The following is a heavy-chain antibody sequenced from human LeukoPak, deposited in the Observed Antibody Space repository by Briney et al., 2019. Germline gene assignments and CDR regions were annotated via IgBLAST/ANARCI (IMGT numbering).Heavy chain of an antibody. J-gene: IGHJ3*02. CDR1: GGSISSGGYY. V-gene: IGHV4-31*03. CDR2: IYYRGST. D-gene: IGHD1-1*01. Sequence: SQTLSLTCTVSGGSISSGGYYWSWIRPHPGKGLEWIGYIYYRGSTYYNPSLKSRVTISVDTSKNQFSLKLSSVTAADTAVYYCARDRTTGTTYTDAFAIWGQGTMVTVSS. CDR3: ARDRTTGTTYTDAFAI.